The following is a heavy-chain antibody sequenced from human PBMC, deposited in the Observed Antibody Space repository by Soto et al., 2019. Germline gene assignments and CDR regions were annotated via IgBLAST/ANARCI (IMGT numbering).Heavy chain of an antibody. CDR2: MNPNSGNT. CDR3: ARVRPVAGTDWYFDL. Sequence: ASVKVSCKASGYTFTSYDINWVLQSTLQWLEWMGWMNPNSGNTGYAQKFQGRVTMTRNTSISTAYMKLSSLRSEDTAVYYCARVRPVAGTDWYFDLWGRGTLVTVSS. D-gene: IGHD6-19*01. CDR1: GYTFTSYD. J-gene: IGHJ2*01. V-gene: IGHV1-8*01.